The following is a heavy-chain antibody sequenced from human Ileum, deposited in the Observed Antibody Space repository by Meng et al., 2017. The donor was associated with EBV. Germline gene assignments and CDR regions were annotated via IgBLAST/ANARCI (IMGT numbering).Heavy chain of an antibody. CDR3: ARSSPVVRGLDY. D-gene: IGHD3-10*01. CDR1: GDSVRGSDW. V-gene: IGHV4-4*02. J-gene: IGHJ4*02. CDR2: VYHDGAT. Sequence: QVELQESGPGLVKPSGTLSLTCAVSGDSVRGSDWWSWVRQPPGKGLEWIGEVYHDGATNYHPSLKSRVTISLDKSKNEVNLRLNSLTAADTAVYFCARSSPVVRGLDYWGQGTLVTVSS.